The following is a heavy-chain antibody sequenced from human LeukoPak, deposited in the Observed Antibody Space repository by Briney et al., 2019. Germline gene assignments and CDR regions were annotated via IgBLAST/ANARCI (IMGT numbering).Heavy chain of an antibody. V-gene: IGHV3-23*01. J-gene: IGHJ1*01. D-gene: IGHD4-23*01. CDR1: GFNFVFEA. CDR3: AKGDNDYGGKRYFQH. CDR2: ASNSGGST. Sequence: GGALTLSCAASGFNFVFEAMTWVGQAPGKGLEGVSSASNSGGSTYYAGAVKGRFTISRDNSKNTLYLQMNSLRAEDTAVYYCAKGDNDYGGKRYFQHWGQGTPVTVPS.